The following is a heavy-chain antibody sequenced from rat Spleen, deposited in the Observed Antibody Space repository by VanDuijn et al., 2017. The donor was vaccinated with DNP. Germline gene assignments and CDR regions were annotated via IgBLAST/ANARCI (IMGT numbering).Heavy chain of an antibody. CDR2: MSTVGNP. J-gene: IGHJ2*01. CDR1: GFSLTSYN. CDR3: TRAGGLLRIVTSYFDY. Sequence: QVQLKESGPGLVQPSQTLSLTCIVSGFSLTSYNVHWVRQPAGKGLEWIAAMSTVGNPYYNSTLKSRLSITRDTSKGQVFLQMNRLQTEDTAIYFCTRAGGLLRIVTSYFDYWGQGVMVTVSS. D-gene: IGHD1-6*01. V-gene: IGHV2-30*01.